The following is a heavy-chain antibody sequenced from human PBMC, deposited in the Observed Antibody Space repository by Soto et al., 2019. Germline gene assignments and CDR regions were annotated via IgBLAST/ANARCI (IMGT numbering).Heavy chain of an antibody. CDR2: INAGNGNT. CDR3: ARDLGREHNWNDFLYYGMDV. Sequence: VSVKVSCKASGYAFTIYAMHWVRQAPGQRLEWMGWINAGNGNTKYSQKFQGRVTITRDTSASTAYMELSSLRSEDTAVYYCARDLGREHNWNDFLYYGMDVWGQGTTVTVSS. J-gene: IGHJ6*02. V-gene: IGHV1-3*01. D-gene: IGHD1-1*01. CDR1: GYAFTIYA.